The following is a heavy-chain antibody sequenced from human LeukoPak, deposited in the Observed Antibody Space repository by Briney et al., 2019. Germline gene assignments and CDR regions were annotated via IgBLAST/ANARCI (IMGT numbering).Heavy chain of an antibody. J-gene: IGHJ4*02. Sequence: ASVKVSCKASGYTFTEYYMHWVRQAPGQGLEWMGWINPTSGGTNYAQKFQGRVTMTRDTSITTAFMELSRLRSDDTAVYYCALPPQTRIAVAGTGDYWGQGTLVTVSS. D-gene: IGHD6-19*01. CDR3: ALPPQTRIAVAGTGDY. V-gene: IGHV1-2*02. CDR1: GYTFTEYY. CDR2: INPTSGGT.